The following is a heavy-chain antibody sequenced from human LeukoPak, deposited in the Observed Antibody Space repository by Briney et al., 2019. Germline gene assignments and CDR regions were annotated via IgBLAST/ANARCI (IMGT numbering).Heavy chain of an antibody. Sequence: SETLSLTCTVSGGSISTSNYYWGWIRQPPGKGLEWIGYIYYSGSTNYNPSLKSRVTISVDTSKNQFSLKLSSVTAADTAVYYCARLYYGSGSYYGDHLYYYYYMDVWGKGTTVTVSS. CDR3: ARLYYGSGSYYGDHLYYYYYMDV. J-gene: IGHJ6*03. CDR1: GGSISTSNYY. CDR2: IYYSGST. V-gene: IGHV4-61*05. D-gene: IGHD3-10*01.